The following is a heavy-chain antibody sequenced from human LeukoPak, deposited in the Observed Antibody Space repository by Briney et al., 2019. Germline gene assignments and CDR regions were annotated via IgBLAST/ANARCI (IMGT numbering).Heavy chain of an antibody. J-gene: IGHJ4*02. CDR3: ARDAGGYLIYYFDY. Sequence: PGGSLRLSCAASGFTFSSYEMNWVRQAPGKGLEWVSYISSSGSTIYYADSVKGRFTISRDNAENSLYLQMNSLRAEDTAVYYCARDAGGYLIYYFDYWGQGTLVTVSS. CDR1: GFTFSSYE. CDR2: ISSSGSTI. V-gene: IGHV3-48*03. D-gene: IGHD3-22*01.